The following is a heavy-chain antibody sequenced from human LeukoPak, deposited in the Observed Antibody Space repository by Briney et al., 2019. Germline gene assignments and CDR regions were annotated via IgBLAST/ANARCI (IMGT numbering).Heavy chain of an antibody. V-gene: IGHV3-48*02. Sequence: GGSLRLSCATSGFSFTDYPMNWVRQAPGKGLEWISNIRTTAEGAKYAYYADSVKGRVTISRGDGKNTLYLHMNSLRDDDTAVYYCATDQRYTFDYWGQGILVTVSS. D-gene: IGHD3-9*01. CDR1: GFSFTDYP. CDR2: IRTTAEGAKYA. CDR3: ATDQRYTFDY. J-gene: IGHJ4*02.